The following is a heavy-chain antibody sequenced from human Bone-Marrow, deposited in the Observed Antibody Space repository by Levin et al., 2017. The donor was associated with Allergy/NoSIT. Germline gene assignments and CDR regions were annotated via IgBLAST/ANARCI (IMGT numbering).Heavy chain of an antibody. J-gene: IGHJ4*02. CDR3: ARGGSTVTQFDY. CDR2: IYSGGST. Sequence: GESLKISCAASGFTISSKYMSWVRQAPGKGLEWVSVIYSGGSTYYADSVKGRFTISRDNSKNTLYLQMNSLRAEDTAVYYCARGGSTVTQFDYWGQGTLVTVSS. V-gene: IGHV3-53*01. CDR1: GFTISSKY. D-gene: IGHD4-17*01.